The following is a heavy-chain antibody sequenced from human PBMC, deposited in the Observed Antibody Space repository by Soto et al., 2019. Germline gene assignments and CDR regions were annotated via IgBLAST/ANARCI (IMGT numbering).Heavy chain of an antibody. CDR2: FWSNGINK. CDR1: GFTFSNYG. J-gene: IGHJ4*02. CDR3: ARPYYYDSSGYSH. D-gene: IGHD3-22*01. Sequence: GGSLRLSCTTSGFTFSNYGIHWVRQAPGKGLEWVAVFWSNGINKYYADSVKGRFTISRDNSKNTLYLQMNSLRAEDTAVYYCARPYYYDSSGYSHWGQGTLVTVS. V-gene: IGHV3-33*01.